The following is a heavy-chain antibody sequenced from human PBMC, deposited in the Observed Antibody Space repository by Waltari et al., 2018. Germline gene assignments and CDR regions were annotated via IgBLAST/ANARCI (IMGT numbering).Heavy chain of an antibody. CDR1: GGSYRGYY. Sequence: QVQLQHWGAGLLKPSETLSLTCAVYGGSYRGYYWSWIRQPPGKGLEWIGEIKNSGSTKPSPSINVGVPITGESTENLPCLKLCSVAAAAAAVYHCARGLSAAWRITMVRGVTYFDYWGQGALATVSS. J-gene: IGHJ4*02. CDR2: IKNSGST. V-gene: IGHV4-34*01. D-gene: IGHD3-10*01. CDR3: ARGLSAAWRITMVRGVTYFDY.